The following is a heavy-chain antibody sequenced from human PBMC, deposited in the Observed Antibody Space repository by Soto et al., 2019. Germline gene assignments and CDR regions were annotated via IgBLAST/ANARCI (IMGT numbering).Heavy chain of an antibody. CDR3: AKGSAAGKRTVLIYYGMDV. D-gene: IGHD6-13*01. V-gene: IGHV3-23*01. J-gene: IGHJ6*02. CDR1: GFTFSSYA. CDR2: ISGSGGST. Sequence: GGSLRLSCAASGFTFSSYAMSWVRQAPGKGLEWVSAISGSGGSTYYADSVKGRFTISRDNSKNTLYLQMNSLRAEDTAVYYCAKGSAAGKRTVLIYYGMDVWGQGTTVTVSS.